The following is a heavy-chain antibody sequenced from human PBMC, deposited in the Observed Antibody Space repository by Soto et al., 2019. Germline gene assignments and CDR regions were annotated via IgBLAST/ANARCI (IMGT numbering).Heavy chain of an antibody. J-gene: IGHJ4*02. CDR3: TGEVASGY. V-gene: IGHV3-30*03. D-gene: IGHD2-8*02. CDR2: ISRDGGTK. Sequence: QVQLVESGGGVVQPGRSLRLSCAVSGFNVSTYGMHWVRQAPGKGLEWVAGISRDGGTKYYADSVKGRFTISRDNSRNTLFLEMNSLRGDDMAVYYCTGEVASGYWGQGTLVTVSS. CDR1: GFNVSTYG.